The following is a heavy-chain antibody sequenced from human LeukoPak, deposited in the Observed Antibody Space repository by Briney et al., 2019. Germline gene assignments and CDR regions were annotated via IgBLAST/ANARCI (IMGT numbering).Heavy chain of an antibody. V-gene: IGHV7-4-1*02. D-gene: IGHD3-16*02. CDR1: GYTFTSYG. CDR3: ARALQSLGGLSLPDN. Sequence: ASVKVSCKASGYTFTSYGINWVRQAPGQGLEWMGWIHPSTGNPAYAQGFTGRFVFSLDTSVTTTYLQISDLKAEDTAVFCARALQSLGGLSLPDNWGQGTLVTVSS. J-gene: IGHJ4*02. CDR2: IHPSTGNP.